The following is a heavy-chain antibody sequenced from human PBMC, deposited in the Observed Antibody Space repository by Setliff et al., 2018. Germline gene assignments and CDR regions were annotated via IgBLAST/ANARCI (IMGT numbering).Heavy chain of an antibody. J-gene: IGHJ4*02. V-gene: IGHV4-30-4*08. D-gene: IGHD3-22*01. CDR3: ARGKDYYDSSGYGRGDFDY. CDR1: GGSISSGDYY. Sequence: SETLSLTCTVSGGSISSGDYYWSWIRQPPGKGLEWIGYIYYSGSTYYNPSLKSRVTISVDTSKNQFSLKLSSVTAADTAVYYCARGKDYYDSSGYGRGDFDYWGQGTLVTVSS. CDR2: IYYSGST.